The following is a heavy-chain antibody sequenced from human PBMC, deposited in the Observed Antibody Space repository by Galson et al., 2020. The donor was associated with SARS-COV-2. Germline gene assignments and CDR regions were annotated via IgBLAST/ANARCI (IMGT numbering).Heavy chain of an antibody. D-gene: IGHD6-19*01. Sequence: ASVKVSCKASGYSFSNYGISWVRQAPGQGLEWMGWISGSNGNTNTSQNLQDRVTMTTDTSTKTAYMELTSLRPDDTAVYYCARAGTSSHYYYGLGVWGQGTTVTVSS. CDR2: ISGSNGNT. V-gene: IGHV1-18*01. CDR3: ARAGTSSHYYYGLGV. CDR1: GYSFSNYG. J-gene: IGHJ6*02.